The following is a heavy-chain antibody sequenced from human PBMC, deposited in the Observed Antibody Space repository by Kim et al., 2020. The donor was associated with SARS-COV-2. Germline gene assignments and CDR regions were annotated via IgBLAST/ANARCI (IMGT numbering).Heavy chain of an antibody. J-gene: IGHJ4*02. D-gene: IGHD3-10*01. Sequence: KSRVTITVDTSKKQFSLRLSSVTAADTAVYYCARGKRVRGVITPYYFDYWGQGTLVTVSS. V-gene: IGHV4-31*02. CDR3: ARGKRVRGVITPYYFDY.